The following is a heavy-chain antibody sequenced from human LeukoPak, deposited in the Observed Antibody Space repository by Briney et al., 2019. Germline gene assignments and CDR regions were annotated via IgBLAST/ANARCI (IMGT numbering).Heavy chain of an antibody. D-gene: IGHD5-18*01. J-gene: IGHJ4*02. Sequence: PGGSLRLTCAASGFTFSSYAMHWVRQAPGKGLEWVAVISYDGSNKYYADSVKGRFTISRDNSKNTLYLQMNSLRAEDTAVYYCAKGPAANSYGSFDYWGQGTLVTVSS. CDR3: AKGPAANSYGSFDY. CDR2: ISYDGSNK. V-gene: IGHV3-30-3*01. CDR1: GFTFSSYA.